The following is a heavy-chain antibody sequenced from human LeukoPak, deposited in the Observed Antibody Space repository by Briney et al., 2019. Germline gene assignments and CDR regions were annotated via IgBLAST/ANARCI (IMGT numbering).Heavy chain of an antibody. J-gene: IGHJ4*02. D-gene: IGHD3-16*02. Sequence: PSQTLSLTCTVSGGSISSGGYYWSWIRQHPGKGLEWIGYIYYSGSTYYNPSLKSRVTISVDTSKNQFSLKLSSVTVADTAVYYCARDVRDYVWGSYRYYFDYWGQGTLVTVSS. CDR2: IYYSGST. CDR3: ARDVRDYVWGSYRYYFDY. CDR1: GGSISSGGYY. V-gene: IGHV4-31*03.